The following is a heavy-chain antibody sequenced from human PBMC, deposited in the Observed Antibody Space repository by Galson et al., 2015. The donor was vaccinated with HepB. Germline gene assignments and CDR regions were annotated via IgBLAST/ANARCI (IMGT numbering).Heavy chain of an antibody. J-gene: IGHJ4*02. CDR3: TTGGVLRFLEWLLGGNY. D-gene: IGHD3-3*01. CDR1: GFTFSSYW. Sequence: SLRLSCAASGFTFSSYWMSWVRQAPGKGLEWVANIKQDGSEKYYVDSVKGRFTISRDNAKNSLYLQMNSLRAEDTAVYYCTTGGVLRFLEWLLGGNYWGQGTLVTVSS. CDR2: IKQDGSEK. V-gene: IGHV3-7*03.